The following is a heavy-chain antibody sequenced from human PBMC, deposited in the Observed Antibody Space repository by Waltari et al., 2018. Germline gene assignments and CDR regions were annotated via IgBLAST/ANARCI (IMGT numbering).Heavy chain of an antibody. J-gene: IGHJ6*03. D-gene: IGHD2-21*02. Sequence: QVQLQESGPGLVKPSETLSLTCTVSGGSISNYYWSWIRQSPGRGLEWIGYLDYSGETNCNPSLKSRVTMTGDTSKNQFSLKLNSVTAADTAVYYCAITPRGHDGYYYYVMDVWGKGTTVTISS. CDR1: GGSISNYY. CDR3: AITPRGHDGYYYYVMDV. V-gene: IGHV4-59*01. CDR2: LDYSGET.